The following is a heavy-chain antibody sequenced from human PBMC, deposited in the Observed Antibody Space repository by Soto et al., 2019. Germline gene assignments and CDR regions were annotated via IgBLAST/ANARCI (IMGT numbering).Heavy chain of an antibody. D-gene: IGHD2-15*01. J-gene: IGHJ3*02. CDR1: GGSISSSSYY. CDR2: IYYSGST. Sequence: QLQLQESGPGLVKPSETLSLTCTVSGGSISSSSYYWGWIRQPPGKGLEWIGSIYYSGSTYYNPSLKSRLTIPVDTSKNHFSLKLSSVTAADTAVYYCARPRTGYCSGGSCAGAFDIWGQGTMVTVSS. V-gene: IGHV4-39*01. CDR3: ARPRTGYCSGGSCAGAFDI.